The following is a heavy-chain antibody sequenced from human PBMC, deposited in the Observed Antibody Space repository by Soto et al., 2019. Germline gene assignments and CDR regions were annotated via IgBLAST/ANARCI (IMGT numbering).Heavy chain of an antibody. Sequence: SETLSLTCTVSGGTISSWYWSWIRQPPGKGLEWIGYIYYSGSTNCNPSLKSRVTISVDTSKNQFSLKLSSVTAADTAVYYCARRYGSAIDYWGQGNLVTGS. CDR3: ARRYGSAIDY. CDR1: GGTISSWY. CDR2: IYYSGST. J-gene: IGHJ4*02. D-gene: IGHD1-26*01. V-gene: IGHV4-59*08.